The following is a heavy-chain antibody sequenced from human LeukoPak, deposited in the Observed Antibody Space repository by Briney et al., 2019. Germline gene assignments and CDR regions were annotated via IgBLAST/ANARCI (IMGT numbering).Heavy chain of an antibody. CDR1: GGSFSGYY. Sequence: SEPLSLTCAVYGGSFSGYYWSWIRQPPGKGLEWIGEINHSGSTNYNPSLKSRVTISVDTSKKQFSLKLSSVTAADTAVYYCAGGRGSSWSPDYFDYWGQGTLVTVSS. D-gene: IGHD6-13*01. CDR2: INHSGST. V-gene: IGHV4-34*01. CDR3: AGGRGSSWSPDYFDY. J-gene: IGHJ4*02.